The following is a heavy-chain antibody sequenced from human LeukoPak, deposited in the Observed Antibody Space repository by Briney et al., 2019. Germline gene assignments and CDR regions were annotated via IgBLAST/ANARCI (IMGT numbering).Heavy chain of an antibody. Sequence: SETLSLTCTVSGGSISSYYWSWIRQPPGKGLEWIGYIYYSGSTNYNPSLKSRVTISVDTSKNQFSLKLSSVTAADTAVYYCARVLYSSSKQYYFDYWGQGALVTVSS. CDR1: GGSISSYY. J-gene: IGHJ4*02. CDR3: ARVLYSSSKQYYFDY. V-gene: IGHV4-59*01. CDR2: IYYSGST. D-gene: IGHD6-6*01.